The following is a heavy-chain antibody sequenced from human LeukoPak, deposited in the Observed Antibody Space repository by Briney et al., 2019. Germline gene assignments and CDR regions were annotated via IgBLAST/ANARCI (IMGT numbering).Heavy chain of an antibody. J-gene: IGHJ6*03. CDR1: GGSISSYY. CDR2: IYHSGST. CDR3: ARVSLWFGELSYMDV. V-gene: IGHV4-38-2*02. D-gene: IGHD3-10*01. Sequence: SETLSLTCTVSGGSISSYYWSWIRQPPGKGLEWIGSIYHSGSTYYNPSLKSRVTISVDTSKNQFSLKLSSVTAADTAVYYCARVSLWFGELSYMDVWGKGTTVTVSS.